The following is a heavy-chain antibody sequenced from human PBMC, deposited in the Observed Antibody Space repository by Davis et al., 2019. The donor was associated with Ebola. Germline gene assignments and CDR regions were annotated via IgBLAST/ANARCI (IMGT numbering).Heavy chain of an antibody. Sequence: SESLSLTCAVSGGSFSAYYWSWISQHPGHVLEWIGEITHSGSTNYNPSLKSRVTISVDTSKNQFSLKLSSVTAADTAVYYCARALVVVVAAFNRFDPWGQGTLVTVSS. J-gene: IGHJ5*02. CDR3: ARALVVVVAAFNRFDP. CDR2: ITHSGST. V-gene: IGHV4-34*01. D-gene: IGHD2-15*01. CDR1: GGSFSAYY.